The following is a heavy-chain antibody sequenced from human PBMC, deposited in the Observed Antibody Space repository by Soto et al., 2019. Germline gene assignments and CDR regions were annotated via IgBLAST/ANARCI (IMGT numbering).Heavy chain of an antibody. CDR2: ISYDGSNK. V-gene: IGHV3-30-3*01. Sequence: PGGSLRLSCAASGFTFSSYAMHWVRQAPGKGLEWVAVISYDGSNKYYADSVKGRFTISRDNSKNTLYLQMNSLRAEDTAVYYCARDRPCNIVVVPAQELYYYYYDGMDVWGQGTTVSVSS. CDR1: GFTFSSYA. D-gene: IGHD2-2*01. CDR3: ARDRPCNIVVVPAQELYYYYYDGMDV. J-gene: IGHJ6*02.